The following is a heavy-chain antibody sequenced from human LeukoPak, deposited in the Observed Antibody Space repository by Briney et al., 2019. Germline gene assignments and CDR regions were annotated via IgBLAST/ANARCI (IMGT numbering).Heavy chain of an antibody. CDR2: ISYDGSDK. CDR3: ARDVGGKSGNYYFDY. J-gene: IGHJ4*02. Sequence: PGGSLRLSCAASGFTFSSYAIHWVRRAPGKGLEWVAVISYDGSDKHYADFLKGRFTISRDNSKNTLYLQMNSLRAEDTAVYYCARDVGGKSGNYYFDYWGQGTLVTVSS. CDR1: GFTFSSYA. V-gene: IGHV3-30-3*01. D-gene: IGHD1-26*01.